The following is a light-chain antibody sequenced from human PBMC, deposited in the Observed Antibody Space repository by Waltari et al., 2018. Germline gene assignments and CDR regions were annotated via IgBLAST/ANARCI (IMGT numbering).Light chain of an antibody. CDR1: QSISNW. CDR3: QQYNSYSLLT. V-gene: IGKV1-5*03. CDR2: KAS. Sequence: DIQMTQSPSTLSASAGARVTITCRASQSISNWLAWYQQKPGKAPKLLIYKASTLESGVPSRFSGSGSGTEFTLTISSLQPDDFATYYCQQYNSYSLLTFGGGTKVEIK. J-gene: IGKJ4*01.